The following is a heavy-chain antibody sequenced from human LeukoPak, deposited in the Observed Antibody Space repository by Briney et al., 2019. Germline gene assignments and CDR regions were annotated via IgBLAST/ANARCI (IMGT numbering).Heavy chain of an antibody. CDR1: GGSISSGGYY. V-gene: IGHV4-31*03. CDR3: ARILGYSYGQADY. J-gene: IGHJ4*02. CDR2: IHYSGNT. D-gene: IGHD5-18*01. Sequence: SETLSLTCTVSGGSISSGGYYWSWIRQRPGKGLEWIGFIHYSGNTYSNPSLKSRITMSVDTSKNQFSLILSSLTAADTAVYFCARILGYSYGQADYWGQGTLVTVSS.